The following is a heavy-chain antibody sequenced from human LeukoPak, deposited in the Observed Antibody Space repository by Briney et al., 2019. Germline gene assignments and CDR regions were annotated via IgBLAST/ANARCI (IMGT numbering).Heavy chain of an antibody. J-gene: IGHJ6*03. CDR3: ARGRSWTRYSNSLGYYYYYMDV. Sequence: SETLSLTCAVYGGSFSGYYWSWIRQPPGKGLEWIGEINHSGSTNYNPSLKSRVTISVDTSKNQFSLKLRSVTAADTAVYYCARGRSWTRYSNSLGYYYYYMDVWGKGTTVTVSS. V-gene: IGHV4-34*01. CDR1: GGSFSGYY. D-gene: IGHD6-6*01. CDR2: INHSGST.